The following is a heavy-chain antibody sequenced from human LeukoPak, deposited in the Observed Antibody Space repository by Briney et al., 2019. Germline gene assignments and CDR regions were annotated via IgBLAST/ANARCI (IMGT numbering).Heavy chain of an antibody. Sequence: PGGSLRLSCAASGFTFDDYAMHWVRQAPGKGLEWVSGISWNSGSIGYADSVKGRFTISRDNAKNSLYLQMNSLRAEDTAVYYCARDSGYCSSTSCNGAFDIWGQGTMVTVSS. CDR3: ARDSGYCSSTSCNGAFDI. CDR2: ISWNSGSI. J-gene: IGHJ3*02. D-gene: IGHD2-2*01. V-gene: IGHV3-9*01. CDR1: GFTFDDYA.